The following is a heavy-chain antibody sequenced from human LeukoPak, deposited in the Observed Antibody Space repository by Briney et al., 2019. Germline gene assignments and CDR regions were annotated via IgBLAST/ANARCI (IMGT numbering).Heavy chain of an antibody. J-gene: IGHJ4*02. D-gene: IGHD3-22*01. CDR3: ARGYYDSSGYFQHGR. CDR2: IYSSGSSI. V-gene: IGHV3-48*03. CDR1: GFNLSSYE. Sequence: GGSLRLSCAASGFNLSSYEMNWVRQAPGKGLEWVSNIYSSGSSIYYADSVKGRFTISRDNAKSSLYLQMNSLRAEDTAVYYCARGYYDSSGYFQHGRWGQGTLVTVSS.